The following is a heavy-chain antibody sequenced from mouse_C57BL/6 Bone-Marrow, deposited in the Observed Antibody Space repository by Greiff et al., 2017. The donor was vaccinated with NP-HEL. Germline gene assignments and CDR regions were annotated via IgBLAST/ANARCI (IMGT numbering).Heavy chain of an antibody. J-gene: IGHJ4*01. CDR1: GYTFTEYT. CDR2: FYPGSGSI. CDR3: ARHERDYGSSYNYAMDY. D-gene: IGHD1-1*01. V-gene: IGHV1-62-2*01. Sequence: QVQLQQSGAELVKPGASVKLSCKASGYTFTEYTIHWVKQRSGQGLEWIGWFYPGSGSIKYNEKFKDKATLTADKSSSTVYMELSRLTSEDSAVYVCARHERDYGSSYNYAMDYWGQGTSVTVSS.